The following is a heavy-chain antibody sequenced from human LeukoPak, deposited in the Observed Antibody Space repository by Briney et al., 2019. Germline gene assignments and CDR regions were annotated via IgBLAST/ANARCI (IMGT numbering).Heavy chain of an antibody. CDR2: INPNNGGT. CDR3: ARERGQQVRFDP. Sequence: ASVKVSCKASGYTFTDYDMHWVRQAPGQGLEWMGWINPNNGGTNYAQKFQGRVTMTRDTPISTACMELSRLRSDDTAVYYCARERGQQVRFDPWGQGTLVTVSS. D-gene: IGHD6-13*01. J-gene: IGHJ5*02. V-gene: IGHV1-2*02. CDR1: GYTFTDYD.